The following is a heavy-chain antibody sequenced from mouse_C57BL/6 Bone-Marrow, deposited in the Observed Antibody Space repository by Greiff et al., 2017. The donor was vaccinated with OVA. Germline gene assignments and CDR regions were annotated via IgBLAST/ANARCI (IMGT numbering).Heavy chain of an antibody. CDR2: IYPGSGST. V-gene: IGHV1-55*01. CDR3: ARDLGRDYFDY. Sequence: QVQLQQPGAELVKPGASVQMSCKASVYTFTSYWITWVKQRPGQGLEWIGDIYPGSGSTNYNEKFKSKATLTVDTSSSTAYMQLSSLTAEDSAVYYCARDLGRDYFDYWGQGTTLTVSS. J-gene: IGHJ2*01. D-gene: IGHD4-1*01. CDR1: VYTFTSYW.